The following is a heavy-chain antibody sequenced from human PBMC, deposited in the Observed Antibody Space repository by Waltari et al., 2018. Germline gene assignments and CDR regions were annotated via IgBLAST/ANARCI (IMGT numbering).Heavy chain of an antibody. V-gene: IGHV3-20*04. Sequence: EVQLVESGGGVRRPGGSLRLSCAASGFNFDDHGMRWVCQAPGKGREWVSSINWNGGSTCYADSLRGRFTISRDNAKNSLYLQMNSLRADDTALYYCAREKLMGEYIDYWGQGTLVTVSS. CDR3: AREKLMGEYIDY. CDR2: INWNGGST. D-gene: IGHD2-15*01. J-gene: IGHJ4*02. CDR1: GFNFDDHG.